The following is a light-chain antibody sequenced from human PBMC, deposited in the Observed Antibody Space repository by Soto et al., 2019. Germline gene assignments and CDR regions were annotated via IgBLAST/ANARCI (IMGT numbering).Light chain of an antibody. J-gene: IGLJ1*01. CDR2: DVS. CDR3: SSYTSSITYV. V-gene: IGLV2-14*01. Sequence: QSALTQPASVSGSPGQSITISCTGTSSDLGGYNYVSWYQQHPGKAPKLMIYDVSNRPSGVSTRFSGSKSGNTASLTISGLQAEDEADYYCSSYTSSITYVFGTGTKLTVL. CDR1: SSDLGGYNY.